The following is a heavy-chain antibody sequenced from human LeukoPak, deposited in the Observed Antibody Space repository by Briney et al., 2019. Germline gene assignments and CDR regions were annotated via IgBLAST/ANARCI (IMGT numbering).Heavy chain of an antibody. Sequence: SETLSLTCAVYGGSFSGYYWSWIRQPPGKGLEWIGEINHSGSTNYNPSLKSRVTISVDTSKNQFSLKLSSVTAADTAVYYCARGWMITFGGVIVKFPYYGMDVWGQGTTVTVSS. CDR2: INHSGST. CDR1: GGSFSGYY. V-gene: IGHV4-34*01. J-gene: IGHJ6*02. D-gene: IGHD3-16*02. CDR3: ARGWMITFGGVIVKFPYYGMDV.